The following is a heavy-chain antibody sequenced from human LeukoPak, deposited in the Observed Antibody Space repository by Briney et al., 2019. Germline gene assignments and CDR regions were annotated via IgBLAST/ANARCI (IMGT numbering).Heavy chain of an antibody. V-gene: IGHV1-2*02. D-gene: IGHD3-22*01. J-gene: IGHJ4*02. CDR1: GYTFTDYY. CDR2: INPNNGGT. Sequence: ASVKVSCKASGYTFTDYYIHWVRQAPGQGLEWMGWINPNNGGTNYAQKFQGRVTMTRDTSISTAYMELSRLRSDDTAVYYCAREVDYYDSSDYFPLGYWGQGTLVTVSS. CDR3: AREVDYYDSSDYFPLGY.